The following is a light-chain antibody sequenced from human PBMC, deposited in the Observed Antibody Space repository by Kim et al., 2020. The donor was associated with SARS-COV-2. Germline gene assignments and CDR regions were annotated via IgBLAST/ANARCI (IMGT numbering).Light chain of an antibody. V-gene: IGKV3-11*01. J-gene: IGKJ2*01. CDR3: QQRSNCLYT. CDR1: HSVSSY. Sequence: SLPRGETAPPSCTARHSVSSYSGCHQQTPRHPPRLLIYAASNTATGIPARFSGSASATVFPLTISSLSPDVSAVYCRQQRSNCLYTFGQGTKLEI. CDR2: AAS.